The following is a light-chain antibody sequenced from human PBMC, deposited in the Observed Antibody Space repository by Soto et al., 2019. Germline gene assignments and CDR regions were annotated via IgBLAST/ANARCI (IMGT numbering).Light chain of an antibody. Sequence: QSALTQPASVSGSPGQSITISCTGTTSDVGSYNLVSWYQHHPGKAPKLIIYEGSKRPSGVSNRFSGSKSGNTASLTISGLQAEDEADYYCCSYAVSVVFGGGTKLTVL. CDR3: CSYAVSVV. J-gene: IGLJ2*01. V-gene: IGLV2-23*01. CDR1: TSDVGSYNL. CDR2: EGS.